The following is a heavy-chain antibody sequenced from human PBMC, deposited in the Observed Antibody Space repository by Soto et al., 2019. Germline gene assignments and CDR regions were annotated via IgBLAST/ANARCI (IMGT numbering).Heavy chain of an antibody. D-gene: IGHD6-13*01. V-gene: IGHV3-33*01. CDR1: GFTFSSYG. CDR2: IWYDGTNK. CDR3: ARDIGDQTSRWTDAFDI. Sequence: GGSLRLSCAASGFTFSSYGMHWVRQAPGKGLEWVAVIWYDGTNKYYVDSVKGRFTISKDNSKNTLYPQMNSLRAEDTAIYYCARDIGDQTSRWTDAFDIWGQGTMVTVSS. J-gene: IGHJ3*02.